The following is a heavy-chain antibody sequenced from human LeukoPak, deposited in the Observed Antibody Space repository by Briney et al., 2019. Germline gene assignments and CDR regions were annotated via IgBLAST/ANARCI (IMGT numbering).Heavy chain of an antibody. CDR1: GYTFSSYG. Sequence: SCKASGYTFSSYGMHWVRQAPGKGLEWVAVISYDGSNKYYADSVKGRFTISRDNSKNTLYLQMNSLRAEDTAVYYCARDLYDFWSGYYGYFDYWGQGTLVTVSS. D-gene: IGHD3-3*01. CDR2: ISYDGSNK. V-gene: IGHV3-30*19. J-gene: IGHJ4*02. CDR3: ARDLYDFWSGYYGYFDY.